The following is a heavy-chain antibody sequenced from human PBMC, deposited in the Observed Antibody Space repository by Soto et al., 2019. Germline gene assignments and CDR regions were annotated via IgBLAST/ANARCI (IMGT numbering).Heavy chain of an antibody. D-gene: IGHD3-10*01. J-gene: IGHJ3*02. Sequence: GGSLRLSCAASGFTFSGSAMHWVRQASGKGLEWVGRIRSKANSYATAYAASVKGRFTISRDDSKNTAYLQMNSLKTEDMAVYYCTLVLLWFGESTDAFDIWGQGTMVTVSS. CDR3: TLVLLWFGESTDAFDI. CDR2: IRSKANSYAT. V-gene: IGHV3-73*01. CDR1: GFTFSGSA.